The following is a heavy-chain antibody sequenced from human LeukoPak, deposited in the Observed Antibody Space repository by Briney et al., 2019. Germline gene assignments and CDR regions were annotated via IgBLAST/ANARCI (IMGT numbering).Heavy chain of an antibody. D-gene: IGHD3-9*01. V-gene: IGHV1-2*02. J-gene: IGHJ4*02. CDR2: INPNSGGT. Sequence: ASVKVSCKASGYTFTGYYMHWVRQAPGQGLEWMGWINPNSGGTNYAQKFQGRVTMTRDTSISTAYMELSRLRSDDTAVYYCARAVRYFDWRGGYYFDYWGQGTLVTVSS. CDR3: ARAVRYFDWRGGYYFDY. CDR1: GYTFTGYY.